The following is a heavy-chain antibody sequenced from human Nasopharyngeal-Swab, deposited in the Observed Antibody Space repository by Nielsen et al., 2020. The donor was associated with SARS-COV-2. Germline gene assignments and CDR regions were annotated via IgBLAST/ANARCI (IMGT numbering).Heavy chain of an antibody. D-gene: IGHD3-9*01. Sequence: GESLKISCAASGFTFSSYSMSWLRQAPGTGLEWVSTITGNGDTTYYADPVKGRFTISRDNSENTVYLQMNSLRAEDTAVYYCAREDILTGTNAFDIWGQGTMVTVSS. CDR1: GFTFSSYS. J-gene: IGHJ3*02. CDR3: AREDILTGTNAFDI. CDR2: ITGNGDTT. V-gene: IGHV3-23*01.